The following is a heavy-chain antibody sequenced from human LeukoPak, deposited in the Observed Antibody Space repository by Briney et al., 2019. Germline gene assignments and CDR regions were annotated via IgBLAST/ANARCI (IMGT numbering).Heavy chain of an antibody. CDR2: ISCSGGSI. J-gene: IGHJ4*02. CDR1: GFAFNSYG. CDR3: AKGGRNEEWILTFDY. V-gene: IGHV3-23*01. Sequence: GGSLRLSCAASGFAFNSYGMSWVRQAPGKGLEWVSDISCSGGSIYYADSVKGLFPISRDNPKNTLYPQMNSLKGEDTAVYYCAKGGRNEEWILTFDYWGQGTLVTVSS. D-gene: IGHD2-2*03.